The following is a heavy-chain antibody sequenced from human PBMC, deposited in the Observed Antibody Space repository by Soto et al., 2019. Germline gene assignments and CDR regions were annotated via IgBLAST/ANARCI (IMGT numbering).Heavy chain of an antibody. CDR1: GYTFTSYG. CDR2: ISAYNGNT. J-gene: IGHJ3*02. Sequence: ASVKVSCKASGYTFTSYGSSWVRQAPGRGLEWMGWISAYNGNTNYAQKLQGRVTMTTDTSTSTAYMELRSLRSDDTAVYYCASTSCCSSTSCSNAFDIWGQGTMVTVSS. CDR3: ASTSCCSSTSCSNAFDI. V-gene: IGHV1-18*04. D-gene: IGHD2-2*01.